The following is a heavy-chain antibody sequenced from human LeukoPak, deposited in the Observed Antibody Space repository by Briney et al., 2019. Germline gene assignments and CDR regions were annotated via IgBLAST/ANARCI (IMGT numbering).Heavy chain of an antibody. J-gene: IGHJ4*02. CDR3: AKDLGGDQDY. V-gene: IGHV3-30*18. CDR1: GFTFSSYG. D-gene: IGHD2-21*01. Sequence: GGSLRLSCAASGFTFSSYGMHWVRQAPGKGREWVAVISYDGSNKYYADSVKGRFTISRDNSKNTLYLQMNSLRAEDTAVYYCAKDLGGDQDYWGQGTLVTVSS. CDR2: ISYDGSNK.